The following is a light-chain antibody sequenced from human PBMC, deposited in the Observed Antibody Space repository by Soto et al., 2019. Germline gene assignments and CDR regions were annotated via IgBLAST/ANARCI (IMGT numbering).Light chain of an antibody. CDR2: RAS. CDR1: QSISSW. J-gene: IGKJ1*01. CDR3: QQYNSWT. Sequence: DIQMTHSPSTLSASVGDRVTITCRASQSISSWLAWYQQKAGKAPKLLIYRASSLESGVPSRFNGSGSGTEFTLTITSLQPDDFATYYCQQYNSWTFGQGTKVEIK. V-gene: IGKV1-5*03.